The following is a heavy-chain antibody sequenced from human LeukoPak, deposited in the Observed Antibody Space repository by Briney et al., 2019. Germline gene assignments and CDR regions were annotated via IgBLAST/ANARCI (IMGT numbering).Heavy chain of an antibody. CDR2: ISYRGSI. Sequence: SETLSLTCTVSGGSINSDSYYWGWIRQPPGKGLEWIATISYRGSIYYNPSLKSRITISVGTSKNQISLRLRSVTAADTAVFYCARQLGSGLDYWGQGTPVTVSS. J-gene: IGHJ4*02. CDR3: ARQLGSGLDY. CDR1: GGSINSDSYY. V-gene: IGHV4-39*01. D-gene: IGHD6-19*01.